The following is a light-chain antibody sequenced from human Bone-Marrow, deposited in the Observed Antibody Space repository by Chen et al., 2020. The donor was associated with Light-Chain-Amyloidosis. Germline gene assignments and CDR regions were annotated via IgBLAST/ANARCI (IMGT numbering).Light chain of an antibody. CDR3: QQSYSMSSIT. CDR1: QRISNY. CDR2: AAS. J-gene: IGKJ5*01. Sequence: DIQMTQSPSYLSASVGDRVTITCRASQRISNYLNWYQQKPGKAPKLLIHAASTLQSVVPLRFSGSRSGTDFILTISSVQPEDFAIYYCQQSYSMSSITFGQGTRLEIK. V-gene: IGKV1-39*01.